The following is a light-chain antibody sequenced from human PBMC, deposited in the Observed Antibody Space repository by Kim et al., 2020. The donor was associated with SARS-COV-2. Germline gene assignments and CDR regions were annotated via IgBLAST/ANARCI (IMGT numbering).Light chain of an antibody. CDR3: QQRSNWPRT. Sequence: EIVLTQSPATLSLSPGERATLSCRASQSVSSYLAWYQQKPGQAPRLLIYDASNRATGIPARFSGSGSGTDFTLTISSLEPEDFAVYYRQQRSNWPRTFGQGTKLEI. J-gene: IGKJ2*01. CDR2: DAS. V-gene: IGKV3-11*01. CDR1: QSVSSY.